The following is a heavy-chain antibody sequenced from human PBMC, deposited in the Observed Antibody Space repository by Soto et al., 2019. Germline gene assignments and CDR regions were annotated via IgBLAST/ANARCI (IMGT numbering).Heavy chain of an antibody. CDR1: GGSSRASRYY. J-gene: IGHJ4*01. Sequence: SETPSLTCTVSGGSSRASRYYWGWIRQPPGKGLEWIGSMDYSGSTYYNTSLKSRVTISAETSRDQFSLIVNSVTAADTAVYYCARGVLNLGQATLVSVS. CDR3: ARGVLN. CDR2: MDYSGST. V-gene: IGHV4-39*07.